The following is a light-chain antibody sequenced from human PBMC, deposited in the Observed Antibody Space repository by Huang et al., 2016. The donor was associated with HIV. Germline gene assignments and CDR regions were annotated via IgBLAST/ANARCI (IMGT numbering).Light chain of an antibody. CDR3: QQGYSTPLT. J-gene: IGKJ1*01. Sequence: DIQMTQSPSSLAASVGDRVTITCRASQSISSYLNWYQQKQGKAPKLLIYAASSLQSGVPSMFSGSGSGTDFTLTISSLQPEDFATYYCQQGYSTPLTFGQGTKVEIK. CDR2: AAS. CDR1: QSISSY. V-gene: IGKV1-39*01.